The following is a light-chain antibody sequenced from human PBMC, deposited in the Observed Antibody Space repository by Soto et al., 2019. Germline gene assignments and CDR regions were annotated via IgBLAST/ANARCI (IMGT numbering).Light chain of an antibody. Sequence: DIVMTQSPLSLPVSPGEPASISCRSSQSLLHSNGNHYLDWYLQKPGQSPQLLIYLGSNRASGVPDRFSGSGSGTDFTLKISRVEADDVGVYYCMQGLQTPWTFGQGTKVEIK. CDR2: LGS. CDR1: QSLLHSNGNHY. V-gene: IGKV2-28*01. J-gene: IGKJ1*01. CDR3: MQGLQTPWT.